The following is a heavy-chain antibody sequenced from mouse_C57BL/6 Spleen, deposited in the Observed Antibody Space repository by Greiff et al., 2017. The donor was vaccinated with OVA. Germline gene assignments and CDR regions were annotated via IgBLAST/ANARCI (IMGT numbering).Heavy chain of an antibody. D-gene: IGHD3-2*02. J-gene: IGHJ2*01. CDR3: ARSGTGY. CDR2: IDPSDSYT. CDR1: GYTFTSYW. Sequence: VKLQQPGAELVKPGASVKLSCKASGYTFTSYWMQWVKQRPGQGLEWIGEIDPSDSYTNYNQKFKGKATLTVDTSSSTAYMQLSSLTSEDSAVYYCARSGTGYWGQGTTLTVSS. V-gene: IGHV1-50*01.